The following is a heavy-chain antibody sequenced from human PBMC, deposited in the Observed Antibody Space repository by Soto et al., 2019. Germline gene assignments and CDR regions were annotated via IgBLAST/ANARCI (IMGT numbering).Heavy chain of an antibody. CDR1: GGSISSYY. V-gene: IGHV4-59*01. CDR3: ASGGSCYSRYCYFDY. D-gene: IGHD2-15*01. Sequence: SETLSLTCTVSGGSISSYYWSWIRQPPGKGLEWIGYIYYSGSTNYNPSLKSRVTISVDTSKNQFSLKLSSVTAADTAVYYCASGGSCYSRYCYFDYWGQGTLVTISS. J-gene: IGHJ4*02. CDR2: IYYSGST.